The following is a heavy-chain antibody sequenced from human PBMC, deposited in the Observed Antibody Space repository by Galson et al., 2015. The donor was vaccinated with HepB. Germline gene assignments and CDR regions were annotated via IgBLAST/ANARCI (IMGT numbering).Heavy chain of an antibody. V-gene: IGHV3-30*04. CDR2: ISYDGSNK. CDR1: GFTFSSYA. Sequence: SLRLSCAASGFTFSSYAMHWVRQAPGKGLEWVAVISYDGSNKYYADSVKGRFTISRDNSKNTLYLQMNSLRAEDTAVYYCARDVDDIVVVPAARAVDYWGQGTLVTVSS. J-gene: IGHJ4*02. CDR3: ARDVDDIVVVPAARAVDY. D-gene: IGHD2-2*01.